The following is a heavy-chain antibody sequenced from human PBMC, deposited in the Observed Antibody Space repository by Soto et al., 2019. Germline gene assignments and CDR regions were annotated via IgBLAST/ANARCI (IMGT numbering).Heavy chain of an antibody. CDR2: ISSNGGST. CDR1: GFTFSSYA. J-gene: IGHJ4*02. V-gene: IGHV3-64*01. CDR3: ARLGDLNDY. Sequence: EVQLVESGGGLVQPGGSLRLSCAASGFTFSSYAMHWVRQAPGKGLEYVSAISSNGGSTYYANSVMGRFTISRDNSKNTLYLQMGSLRAEDMAVYYCARLGDLNDYWGQGTLVTVSS.